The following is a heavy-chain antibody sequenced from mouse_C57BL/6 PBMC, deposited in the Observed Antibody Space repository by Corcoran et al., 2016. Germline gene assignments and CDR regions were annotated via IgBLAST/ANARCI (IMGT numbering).Heavy chain of an antibody. CDR3: ARLRGFAY. V-gene: IGHV9-3*01. D-gene: IGHD2-12*01. CDR2: INTYSGVP. CDR1: GYTFTTYG. J-gene: IGHJ3*01. Sequence: QIQLVQSGPELKKPGETVKISCKASGYTFTTYGMSWVKQAPGKGLKWMGWINTYSGVPTYADDFKGRFAFSLETSTSTAYLQINNLKNEDTATYFCARLRGFAYWGQGTLVTVSA.